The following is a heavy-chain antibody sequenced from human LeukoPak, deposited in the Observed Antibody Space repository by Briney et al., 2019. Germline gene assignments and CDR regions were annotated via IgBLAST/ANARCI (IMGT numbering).Heavy chain of an antibody. V-gene: IGHV3-15*01. J-gene: IGHJ3*02. CDR1: GFTFSSYA. CDR3: TTGETFRDAFDI. D-gene: IGHD2/OR15-2a*01. CDR2: IKSKTDGGTT. Sequence: GGSLRLSCAASGFTFSSYAMHWVRQAPGKGLEWVGRIKSKTDGGTTDYAAPVKGRFTISRDDSKNTLYLQMNSLKTEDTAVYYCTTGETFRDAFDIWGQGTMVTVSS.